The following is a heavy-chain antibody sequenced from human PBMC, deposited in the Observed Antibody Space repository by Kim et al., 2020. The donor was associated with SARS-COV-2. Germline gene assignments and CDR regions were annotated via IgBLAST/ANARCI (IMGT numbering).Heavy chain of an antibody. D-gene: IGHD1-26*01. Sequence: GGSLRLSCAASGFTFDDYAMHWVRQAPGKGLEWVSLISGDGGSTYYADSVKGRFTISRDNSKNSLYLQMNSLRTEDTALYYCRHSHLGRRYFDLWGRGTLVTVSS. CDR3: RHSHLGRRYFDL. J-gene: IGHJ2*01. CDR2: ISGDGGST. V-gene: IGHV3-43*02. CDR1: GFTFDDYA.